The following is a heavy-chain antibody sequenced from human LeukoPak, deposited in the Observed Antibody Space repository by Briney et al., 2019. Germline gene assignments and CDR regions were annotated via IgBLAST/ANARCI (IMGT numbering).Heavy chain of an antibody. Sequence: PGGSLRLSCAASKFTFSRYVMSWVRQAPGKGLEWVSFISYDGSVKYYADSVKGRFTISRDNSKNTVCLQMISLRAEDTAVYYCARDFSERYSLDYWGQGTVVTVSS. CDR1: KFTFSRYV. CDR3: ARDFSERYSLDY. V-gene: IGHV3-30*03. D-gene: IGHD5-24*01. J-gene: IGHJ4*02. CDR2: ISYDGSVK.